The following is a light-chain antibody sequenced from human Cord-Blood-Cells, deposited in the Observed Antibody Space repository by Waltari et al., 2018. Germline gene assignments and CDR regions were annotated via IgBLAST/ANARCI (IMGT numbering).Light chain of an antibody. V-gene: IGLV2-14*01. Sequence: QSALTQPASVSGPPGQSITISYTGTSSDVGGYNYDSWYQQHPGKAPKLMIYEVSNRPSGVSNRFSGSKSGNTASLTISGLQAEDEADYYCSSYTSSSTLVFGTGTKVTVL. J-gene: IGLJ1*01. CDR1: SSDVGGYNY. CDR2: EVS. CDR3: SSYTSSSTLV.